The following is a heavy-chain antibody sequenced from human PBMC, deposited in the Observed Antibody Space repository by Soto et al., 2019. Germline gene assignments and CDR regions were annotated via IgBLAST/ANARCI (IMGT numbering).Heavy chain of an antibody. CDR3: ARGRGIVATINYYYMDV. Sequence: GASVKVSCKASGGPFSSYTISWVRQAPGQGLEWMGRIIPILGIANYAQKFQGGVTITADKSTSTAYMELSSLRSEDTAVYYCARGRGIVATINYYYMDVWGKGTTVTVSS. D-gene: IGHD5-12*01. J-gene: IGHJ6*03. CDR1: GGPFSSYT. V-gene: IGHV1-69*02. CDR2: IIPILGIA.